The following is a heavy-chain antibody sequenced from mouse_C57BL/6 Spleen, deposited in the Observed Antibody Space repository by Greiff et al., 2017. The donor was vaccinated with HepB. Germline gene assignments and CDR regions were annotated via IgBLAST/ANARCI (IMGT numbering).Heavy chain of an antibody. V-gene: IGHV3-6*01. D-gene: IGHD2-4*01. J-gene: IGHJ2*01. CDR1: GYSITSGYY. CDR3: ARDHDYDGYYFDY. CDR2: ISYDGSN. Sequence: EVKLQESGPGLVKPSQSLSLTCSVTGYSITSGYYWNWIRQFPGNKLEWMGYISYDGSNNYNPSLKNRISITRDTSKNQFFLKLNSVITEDTATYYCARDHDYDGYYFDYWGQGTTLTVSS.